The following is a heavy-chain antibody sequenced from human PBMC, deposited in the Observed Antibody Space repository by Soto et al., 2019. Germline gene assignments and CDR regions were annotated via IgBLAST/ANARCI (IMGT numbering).Heavy chain of an antibody. V-gene: IGHV3-30*18. CDR2: ISYDGSNK. CDR3: AKGIGYCSSTSCSPRFDY. Sequence: QVQLVESGGGVVQPGRSLRLSCAASGFTFSSYGMHWVRQAPGKGLEWVAVISYDGSNKYYADSVKGRFTISRDNSKNSLYLQMNSLRAEDTSVYYCAKGIGYCSSTSCSPRFDYWGRGTLVTVCS. CDR1: GFTFSSYG. J-gene: IGHJ4*02. D-gene: IGHD2-2*01.